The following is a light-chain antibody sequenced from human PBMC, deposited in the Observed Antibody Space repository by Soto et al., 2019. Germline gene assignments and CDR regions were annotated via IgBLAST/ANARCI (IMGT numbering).Light chain of an antibody. CDR3: SSYTSTSTYV. V-gene: IGLV2-8*01. CDR2: EVS. CDR1: SSDVGDYNY. Sequence: QPVLTQPPSASGTPGQSVTIPCTGTSSDVGDYNYVSWYQQHPGKAPKLMIYEVSRRPSGVPDRFSGSKSAYTASLTISGLQAEDEADYYCSSYTSTSTYVFGTGTKLTVL. J-gene: IGLJ1*01.